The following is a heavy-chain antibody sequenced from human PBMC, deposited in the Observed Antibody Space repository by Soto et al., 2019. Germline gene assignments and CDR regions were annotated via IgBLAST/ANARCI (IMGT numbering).Heavy chain of an antibody. J-gene: IGHJ5*02. CDR2: IYYTGSTY. D-gene: IGHD3-16*01. V-gene: IGHV4-39*01. CDR3: VRLSGYSSNLGECDP. Sequence: QLQLLESGPGLVKPSETLSLTCTVSGGSFSSSSYYWGWIRQPPGKALEWIGSIYYTGSTYYYSPSLKSRVTFSVDTSKNQFSLKLTSVTATDTAVYYCVRLSGYSSNLGECDPWGQGTLVTVSA. CDR1: GGSFSSSSYY.